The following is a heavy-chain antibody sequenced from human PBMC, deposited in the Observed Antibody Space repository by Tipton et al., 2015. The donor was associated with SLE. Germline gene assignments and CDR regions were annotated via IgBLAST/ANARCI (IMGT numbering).Heavy chain of an antibody. Sequence: SLRLSCAASGFTFSSCAMTWVRQAPGKGLEWVSIIYSGGSTYYADSVKARFTISRDHSKNTLYLQMNSLRAEDTAIYYCAKVGSPSADYFDYWGQGPLVTVSP. CDR2: IIYSGGST. CDR3: AKVGSPSADYFDY. J-gene: IGHJ4*02. CDR1: GFTFSSCA. V-gene: IGHV3-23*03. D-gene: IGHD3-10*01.